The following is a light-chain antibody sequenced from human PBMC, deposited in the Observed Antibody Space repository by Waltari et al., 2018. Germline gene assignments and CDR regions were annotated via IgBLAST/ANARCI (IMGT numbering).Light chain of an antibody. J-gene: IGKJ1*01. CDR2: GAS. CDR3: QQYNNWPKT. V-gene: IGKV3-15*01. CDR1: QSVSSN. Sequence: EIVMTQSPATLSVSPGERATLACGASQSVSSNLAWYQQKPGQAPRLLIYGASTLATGIPARFSGSGSGTEFTLTISSLQSEDFVVYYCQQYNNWPKTFGQGTKVEIK.